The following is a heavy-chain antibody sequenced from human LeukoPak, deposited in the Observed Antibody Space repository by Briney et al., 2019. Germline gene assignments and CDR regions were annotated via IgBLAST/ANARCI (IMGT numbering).Heavy chain of an antibody. CDR1: GFTFSDYY. V-gene: IGHV3-11*01. D-gene: IGHD4-17*01. Sequence: GGSLRLSCAASGFTFSDYYMSWIRQAPGEGLEWVSYISSSGSTIYYADSVKGRFTISRDNAKNSLYLQMNSLRAEDTAVYYCASRHDYGDSDYWGQGTLVTVSS. CDR3: ASRHDYGDSDY. CDR2: ISSSGSTI. J-gene: IGHJ4*02.